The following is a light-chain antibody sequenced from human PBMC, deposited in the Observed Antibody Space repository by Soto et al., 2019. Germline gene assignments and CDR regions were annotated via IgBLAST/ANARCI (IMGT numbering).Light chain of an antibody. Sequence: EIVLTQSPATLSSSPGERATLSCRASQSVTDNFLAWYQHKPGQATRLVISGTSSRTSGIPDRFSDSRYGIDFTLNCSRLEPEDFAVYYCQQYSRAPLTFGQGTKVEIK. V-gene: IGKV3-20*01. CDR2: GTS. CDR3: QQYSRAPLT. CDR1: QSVTDNF. J-gene: IGKJ1*01.